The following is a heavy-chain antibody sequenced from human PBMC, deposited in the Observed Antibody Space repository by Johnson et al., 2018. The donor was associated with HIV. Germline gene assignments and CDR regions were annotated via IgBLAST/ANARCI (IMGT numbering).Heavy chain of an antibody. CDR2: INWNGGST. CDR1: GFTFGDYG. D-gene: IGHD1-26*01. Sequence: VQLVESGGGVVQPGGSLRLSCAASGFTFGDYGMSWVRQVPGKGLEWVSGINWNGGSTGYADSVKGRFTISRDNAKNSLYLQMNSLTVEDTALYYCARADRDSGTYHDAFDIWGQGTMVTVSS. CDR3: ARADRDSGTYHDAFDI. J-gene: IGHJ3*02. V-gene: IGHV3-20*04.